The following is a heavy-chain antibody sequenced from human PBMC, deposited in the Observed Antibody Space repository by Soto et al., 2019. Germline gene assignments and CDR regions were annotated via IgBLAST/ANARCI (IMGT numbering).Heavy chain of an antibody. V-gene: IGHV1-2*02. CDR2: INSNSGDT. CDR3: ARVAMIAQGELDY. J-gene: IGHJ4*02. Sequence: ASVKVSCKASGYTFTGYNIHWVRQAPGQGLEWLGWINSNSGDTNYAQKFQGRVSISRDNSKNTLYLQMNSLRAEDTAVYYCARVAMIAQGELDYWGQGTLVTVSS. CDR1: GYTFTGYN. D-gene: IGHD3-22*01.